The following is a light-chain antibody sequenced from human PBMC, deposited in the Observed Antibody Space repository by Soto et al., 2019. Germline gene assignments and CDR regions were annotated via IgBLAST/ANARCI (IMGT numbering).Light chain of an antibody. CDR1: QSVSKY. V-gene: IGKV3-20*01. CDR3: QQYGGSPQT. Sequence: EIVLTQSPGTLALSPGEGVTLSCRASQSVSKYLAWYQQKPGQAPRLLIYGASSRATGIPDSFSGSGSGTDFTLTISRLEPEDFAVDYCQQYGGSPQTFGQGTKVEIK. CDR2: GAS. J-gene: IGKJ1*01.